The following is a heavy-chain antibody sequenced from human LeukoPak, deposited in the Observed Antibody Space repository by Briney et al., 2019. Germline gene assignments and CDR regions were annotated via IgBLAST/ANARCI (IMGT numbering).Heavy chain of an antibody. J-gene: IGHJ6*03. CDR1: GFTFSNAW. CDR3: TTDLAGAAAGYYYYYMDV. Sequence: GGSLRLSCAASGFTFSNAWMSWVRQAPGKGLEWVGRIKSKTDGGTTDYAAPVKGRFTISRDDSKNTLYLQMSSLKTEDTAVYYCTTDLAGAAAGYYYYYMDVWGKGTTVTVSS. V-gene: IGHV3-15*01. CDR2: IKSKTDGGTT. D-gene: IGHD6-13*01.